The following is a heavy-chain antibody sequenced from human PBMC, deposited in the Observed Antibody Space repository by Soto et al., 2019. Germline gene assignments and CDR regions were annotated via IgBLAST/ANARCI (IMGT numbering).Heavy chain of an antibody. D-gene: IGHD2-8*02. Sequence: ASVKVSCKASGYTFTDYYMHWVRRAPGQGLEWMGWINPNSGGTNYAQKFQGRVTMTRDTSISTAYMELSRLRSDDTAVYYCARDLGTGGSPYYYCGMDVWGQGTTVTVS. J-gene: IGHJ6*02. CDR2: INPNSGGT. V-gene: IGHV1-2*02. CDR1: GYTFTDYY. CDR3: ARDLGTGGSPYYYCGMDV.